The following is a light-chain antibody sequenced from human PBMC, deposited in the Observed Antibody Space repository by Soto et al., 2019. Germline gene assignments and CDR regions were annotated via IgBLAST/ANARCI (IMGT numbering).Light chain of an antibody. V-gene: IGKV1-9*01. CDR3: QQLNTYPIT. CDR2: AAS. Sequence: DIQMTQSPSTLSASVGDRVAITCRASQGISSYLAWYQKKPGKAPNLLIYAASTLQSGVPSRFSGSGSGTDFTLTISSLQPEDFATYYCQQLNTYPITFGQGTRLEIK. J-gene: IGKJ5*01. CDR1: QGISSY.